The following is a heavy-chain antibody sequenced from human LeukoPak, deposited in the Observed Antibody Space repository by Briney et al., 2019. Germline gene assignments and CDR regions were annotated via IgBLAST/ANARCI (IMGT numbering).Heavy chain of an antibody. J-gene: IGHJ4*02. CDR1: GFTFSNAS. CDR2: IKSKSDGGTT. Sequence: GGSLRLSCAASGFTFSNASMNWVRQAPGKGLEWVGHIKSKSDGGTTDYAAPVKGRFTISRDDSKNTLYLQMNSLEPEDIAVYYCTAPRGPRNGYYLSDYWGQGTLVTVSS. CDR3: TAPRGPRNGYYLSDY. V-gene: IGHV3-15*01. D-gene: IGHD3-22*01.